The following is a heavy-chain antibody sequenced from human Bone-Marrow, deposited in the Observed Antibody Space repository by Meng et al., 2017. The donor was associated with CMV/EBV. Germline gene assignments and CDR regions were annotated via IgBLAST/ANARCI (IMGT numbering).Heavy chain of an antibody. CDR3: ARGPALPPSPGSLDV. Sequence: GGSLRLSCEASGFSFRHYGVHWIRQAPGKGLECVAFISYETGNEYHVDSVKGRFTISRDNSKNTLSLQMNNRRPDDTATYYGARGPALPPSPGSLDVWGQGTTVPVSS. CDR2: ISYETGNE. V-gene: IGHV3-30*02. CDR1: GFSFRHYG. J-gene: IGHJ6*02.